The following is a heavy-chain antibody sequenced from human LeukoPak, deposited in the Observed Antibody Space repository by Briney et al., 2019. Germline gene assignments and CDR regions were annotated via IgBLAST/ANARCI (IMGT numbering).Heavy chain of an antibody. CDR1: GGSISSYY. D-gene: IGHD6-13*01. J-gene: IGHJ4*02. Sequence: PSGTLSLTCTVSGGSISSYYWSWIRQPAGKGLEWIGRIYTSGSTNYNPSLKSRVTMSVDTSKNQFSLKLSSVIAADTAVYYCARERRLAAEFDYWGQGTLVTVSS. CDR2: IYTSGST. V-gene: IGHV4-4*07. CDR3: ARERRLAAEFDY.